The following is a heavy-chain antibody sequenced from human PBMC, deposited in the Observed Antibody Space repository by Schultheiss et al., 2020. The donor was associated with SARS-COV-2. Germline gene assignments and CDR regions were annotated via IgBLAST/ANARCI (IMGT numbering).Heavy chain of an antibody. CDR1: GFTFSSYD. Sequence: WGSLRLSCAASGFTFSSYDMHWVRQATGKGLEWVSAIGTAGDPYYPGSVKGRFTISRENAKNSLYLQMSSLRAEDTAVYYCVKDQVCSGGSCLDYWGQGTLVTVSS. J-gene: IGHJ4*02. D-gene: IGHD2-15*01. CDR3: VKDQVCSGGSCLDY. V-gene: IGHV3-13*05. CDR2: IGTAGDP.